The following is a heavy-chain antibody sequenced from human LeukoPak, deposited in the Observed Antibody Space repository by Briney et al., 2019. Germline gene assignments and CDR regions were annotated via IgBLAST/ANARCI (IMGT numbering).Heavy chain of an antibody. CDR3: ATMIVVVITDGRDAFDI. CDR2: IIPIFGTA. Sequence: SVKVSCKASGGTFSSYAISWVRQAPGQGLEWMGGIIPIFGTANYAQKFQGRVTITTDESTSTAYMELSSLRSEDTAVYYCATMIVVVITDGRDAFDIWGQGTMVTVSS. J-gene: IGHJ3*02. V-gene: IGHV1-69*05. CDR1: GGTFSSYA. D-gene: IGHD3-22*01.